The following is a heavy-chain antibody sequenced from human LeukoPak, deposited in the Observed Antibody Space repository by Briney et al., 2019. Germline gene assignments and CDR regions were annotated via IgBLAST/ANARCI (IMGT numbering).Heavy chain of an antibody. CDR1: GFTFNVYW. CDR2: VSGSGGST. Sequence: GGSLRLSCAASGFTFNVYWMSWVRQAPGKGLEWVSTVSGSGGSTYYADSVKGRFTISRDNSKNTLYLQMNNLRAEDTAVYYCAITPNYWGQGTLVTVSS. J-gene: IGHJ4*02. V-gene: IGHV3-23*01. D-gene: IGHD1-14*01. CDR3: AITPNY.